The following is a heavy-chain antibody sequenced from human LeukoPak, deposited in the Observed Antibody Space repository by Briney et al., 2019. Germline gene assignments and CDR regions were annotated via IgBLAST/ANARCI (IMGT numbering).Heavy chain of an antibody. D-gene: IGHD6-19*01. CDR3: TRSSGWYRLDY. CDR2: IKEDGSQI. Sequence: GGSLRLSCTASGFTFSTYWMTWVRQAPGKGLEWLANIKEDGSQIGYGDAVKGRFTISRDNAKNSLFLQMNRLRADDMAVYYCTRSSGWYRLDYWGQGTLVTVPS. J-gene: IGHJ4*02. V-gene: IGHV3-7*01. CDR1: GFTFSTYW.